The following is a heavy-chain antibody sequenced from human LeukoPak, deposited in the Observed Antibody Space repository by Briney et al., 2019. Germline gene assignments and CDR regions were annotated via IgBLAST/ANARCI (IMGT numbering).Heavy chain of an antibody. CDR3: ARDPVGATQGSY. V-gene: IGHV1-69*04. D-gene: IGHD1-26*01. Sequence: SVKVSCKASGGTFSSYAISWVRQAPGQGLEWMGRIIPILGIANYAQKFQGRVTITADKSTGTAYMELSSLRSEDTAVYYCARDPVGATQGSYWGQGTLVTVSS. J-gene: IGHJ4*02. CDR1: GGTFSSYA. CDR2: IIPILGIA.